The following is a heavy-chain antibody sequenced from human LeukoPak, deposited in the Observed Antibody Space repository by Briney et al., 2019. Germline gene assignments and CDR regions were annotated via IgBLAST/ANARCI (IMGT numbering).Heavy chain of an antibody. V-gene: IGHV3-21*04. D-gene: IGHD2-21*02. CDR3: VRGMTAPDC. J-gene: IGHJ4*02. Sequence: GGSLRLSCAASGFTFSSYAMSWVRQAPGKGLEWVSSIRSSSSYIHYADSVKGRFTISRDNAKNSLYLQMNSLRAEDTAVYYCVRGMTAPDCWGQGSLVTVSS. CDR1: GFTFSSYA. CDR2: IRSSSSYI.